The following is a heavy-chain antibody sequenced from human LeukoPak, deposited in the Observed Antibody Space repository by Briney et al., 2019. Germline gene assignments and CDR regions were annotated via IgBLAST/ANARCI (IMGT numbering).Heavy chain of an antibody. CDR3: ARDAVAGTRLYY. V-gene: IGHV1-46*01. J-gene: IGHJ4*02. D-gene: IGHD6-19*01. CDR2: INPSGGST. CDR1: GYTFTSYY. Sequence: ASVKVSCKASGYTFTSYYMHWVRQAPGQGLEWMGIINPSGGSTSYAQKFQGRVTMTRDTSTSTVYMELSSLRSEDTTVYYCARDAVAGTRLYYWGQGTLVTVSS.